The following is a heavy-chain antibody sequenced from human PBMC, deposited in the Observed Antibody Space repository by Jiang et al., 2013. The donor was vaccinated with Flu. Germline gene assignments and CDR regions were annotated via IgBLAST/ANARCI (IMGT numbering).Heavy chain of an antibody. CDR2: ISYDGSNK. V-gene: IGHV3-30*18. J-gene: IGHJ3*02. D-gene: IGHD3-22*01. CDR3: AKLSGYYFKDAFDI. Sequence: EWVAVISYDGSNKYYADSVKGRFTISRDNSKNTLYLQMNSLRAEDTAVYYCAKLSGYYFKDAFDIWGQGTMVTVSS.